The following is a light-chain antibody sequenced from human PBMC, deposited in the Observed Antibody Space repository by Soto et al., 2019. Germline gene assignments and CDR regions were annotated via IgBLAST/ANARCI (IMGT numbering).Light chain of an antibody. CDR2: EVS. CDR1: GSDIGIYNF. CDR3: EAWDDSLNGPG. J-gene: IGLJ1*01. V-gene: IGLV2-14*03. Sequence: QSVLTQPASVSGSPGQSIAISCTGSGSDIGIYNFVSWYQQYPGQAPKLIISEVSNRPSGVSNRFSGSKSGDTASLTISGLQAEDEADYYCEAWDDSLNGPGFGTGTKLTVL.